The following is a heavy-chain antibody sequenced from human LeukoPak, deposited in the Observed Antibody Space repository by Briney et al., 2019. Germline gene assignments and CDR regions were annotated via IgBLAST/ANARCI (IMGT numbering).Heavy chain of an antibody. CDR3: ATRGGVGAFDI. J-gene: IGHJ3*02. CDR2: ISFDGSNK. Sequence: PGGSLRLSCAASGFTFSSYGMHWVRQALGKGLEWVAVISFDGSNKYYADFVKGRFTISRDNSKNTLYLQMSSLKIEDTALYYCATRGGVGAFDIWGQGTTVTVS. CDR1: GFTFSSYG. D-gene: IGHD3-10*01. V-gene: IGHV3-30*03.